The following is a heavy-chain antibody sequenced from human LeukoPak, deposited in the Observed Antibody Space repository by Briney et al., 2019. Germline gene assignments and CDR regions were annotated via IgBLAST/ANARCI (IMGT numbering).Heavy chain of an antibody. CDR2: ISSSGSTI. D-gene: IGHD4-11*01. V-gene: IGHV3-11*04. Sequence: GGSLRLSCAASGFTFSDYYMSWIRQAPGKGLEWVSYISSSGSTIYYADSVKGRFTISRDNAKNSLYLQMNSLRAEDTAVYYCAGATPKVYYYYMDVWGKGTTVTVSS. CDR1: GFTFSDYY. J-gene: IGHJ6*03. CDR3: AGATPKVYYYYMDV.